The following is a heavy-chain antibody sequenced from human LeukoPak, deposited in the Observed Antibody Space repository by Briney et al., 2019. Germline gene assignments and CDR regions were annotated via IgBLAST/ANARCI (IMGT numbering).Heavy chain of an antibody. CDR3: ARKDFSSGSFPY. CDR2: IGLSGSPL. D-gene: IGHD3-22*01. J-gene: IGHJ4*02. CDR1: GFPFTRFY. Sequence: GGSLRLSCAVSGFPFTRFYMNWIRQAPGKGLEWISYIGLSGSPLDYADSVRGRFTISRDNAKNSLYLEMNSLRAEDTAVYYCARKDFSSGSFPYWGQGTLVTVSS. V-gene: IGHV3-11*04.